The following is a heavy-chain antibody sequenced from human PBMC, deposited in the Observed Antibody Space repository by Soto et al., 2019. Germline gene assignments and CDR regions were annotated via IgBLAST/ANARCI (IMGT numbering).Heavy chain of an antibody. Sequence: ASVKVSCKASGCTFTSYDINWVRQAPGQGLEWMGWISAYTGNTNYAQKLQGRVTMTTDTSTSTAYMELRSLRSDDTAVYYCAKSFFYDSSGYPTIFDYWGQGTLVTVSS. CDR2: ISAYTGNT. D-gene: IGHD3-22*01. CDR1: GCTFTSYD. V-gene: IGHV1-18*04. J-gene: IGHJ4*02. CDR3: AKSFFYDSSGYPTIFDY.